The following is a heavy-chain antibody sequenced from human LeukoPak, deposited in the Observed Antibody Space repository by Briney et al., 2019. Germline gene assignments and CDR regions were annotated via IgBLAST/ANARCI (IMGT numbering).Heavy chain of an antibody. Sequence: SETLSLTCAVYGGSFSGYYWSWIRQPPGKGLEWIGEINHSGSINYNPSLKSRVTISVDTSKNQFSLKLSSVTAADTAVYYCARSGVGYCSSTSCYKYQNWFDPWGQGTLVTVSS. CDR3: ARSGVGYCSSTSCYKYQNWFDP. V-gene: IGHV4-34*01. D-gene: IGHD2-2*02. CDR1: GGSFSGYY. J-gene: IGHJ5*02. CDR2: INHSGSI.